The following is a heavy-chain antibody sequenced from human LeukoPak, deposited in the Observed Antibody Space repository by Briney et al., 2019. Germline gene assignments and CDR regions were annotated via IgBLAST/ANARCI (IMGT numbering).Heavy chain of an antibody. Sequence: PGGSLRLSCAASGFTLSNYWMHWVRQAPGKGLVWVSRLHSDGTSTSYADSVRGRFTISRDNSKNTLYLQMNSLRAEDTAVYYCAKDGGYSYGPSPFDYWGQGTLVTVSS. CDR1: GFTLSNYW. D-gene: IGHD5-18*01. J-gene: IGHJ4*02. CDR3: AKDGGYSYGPSPFDY. V-gene: IGHV3-74*01. CDR2: LHSDGTST.